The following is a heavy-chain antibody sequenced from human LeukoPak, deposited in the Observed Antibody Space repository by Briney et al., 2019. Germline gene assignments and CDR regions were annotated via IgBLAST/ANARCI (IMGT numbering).Heavy chain of an antibody. CDR3: AKDDSSGWYHYYYYGMDV. CDR2: IWYDGSNK. V-gene: IGHV3-33*06. D-gene: IGHD6-19*01. J-gene: IGHJ6*02. CDR1: GFTFSSYG. Sequence: GGSLRLSCAASGFTFSSYGMHWVRQAPGKGLEWVAVIWYDGSNKYYADSVKGRFTISRDSSKNTLYLQINSLRAEDTAVYYCAKDDSSGWYHYYYYGMDVWGQGTTVTVSS.